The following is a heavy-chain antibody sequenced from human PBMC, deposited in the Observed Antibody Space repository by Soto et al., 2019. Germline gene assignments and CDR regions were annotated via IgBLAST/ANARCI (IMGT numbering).Heavy chain of an antibody. CDR1: GFSFSDFY. J-gene: IGHJ4*02. V-gene: IGHV3-11*06. Sequence: GGSLRLSCAASGFSFSDFYMSWIRQAPGKGLEWISYISSSGSHTPYADSVKGRFTISRDNAKNSVYLQMNSLRAEDTAVYYCARVGSTSAAGVLDYWGLGTLVTVSS. CDR3: ARVGSTSAAGVLDY. D-gene: IGHD6-13*01. CDR2: ISSSGSHT.